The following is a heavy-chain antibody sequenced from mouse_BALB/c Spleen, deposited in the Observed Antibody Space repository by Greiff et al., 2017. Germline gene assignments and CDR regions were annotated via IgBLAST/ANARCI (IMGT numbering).Heavy chain of an antibody. CDR3: ARDAYYYCSSAYGMDY. V-gene: IGHV7-1*02. J-gene: IGHJ4*01. D-gene: IGHD1-1*01. CDR2: SRNKANDYTT. Sequence: EVKLMESGGGLVQPGGSLRLSCATSGFTFSDFYMEWVRQPPGKRLEWIAASRNKANDYTTEYSASVKGRFIVSRDTSQSILYLQMNALRAEDTAIYYCARDAYYYCSSAYGMDYWGQGTSVTVSS. CDR1: GFTFSDFY.